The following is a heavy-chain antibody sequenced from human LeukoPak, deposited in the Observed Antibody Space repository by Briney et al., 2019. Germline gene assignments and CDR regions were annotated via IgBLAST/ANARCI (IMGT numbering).Heavy chain of an antibody. Sequence: PSETLSLTCTVSGYSISSGYYWGWIRQPPGKGLEWIGSIYHSGSTYYNPSLKSRVTISVDTSKNQFSLKLSSATAADTAVYYCARGPRITMVRGVIRKVYYYGMDVWGQGTTVTVSS. D-gene: IGHD3-10*01. J-gene: IGHJ6*02. CDR2: IYHSGST. V-gene: IGHV4-38-2*02. CDR3: ARGPRITMVRGVIRKVYYYGMDV. CDR1: GYSISSGYY.